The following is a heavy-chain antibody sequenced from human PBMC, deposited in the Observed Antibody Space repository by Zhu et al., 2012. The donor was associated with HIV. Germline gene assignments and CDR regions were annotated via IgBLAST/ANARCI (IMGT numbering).Heavy chain of an antibody. CDR1: GYSISSGYY. Sequence: QVQLQESGPGLVKPSETLSLTCAVSGYSISSGYYWGWIRQPPGKGLEWIGSIYHSGSTYYNPSLKSRVTISVDTSKNQFSLKLSSVTAADTAVYYCARGHIFDYVGQGTLVTVSS. D-gene: IGHD2-21*01. CDR2: IYHSGST. V-gene: IGHV4-38-2*01. J-gene: IGHJ4*02. CDR3: ARGHIFDY.